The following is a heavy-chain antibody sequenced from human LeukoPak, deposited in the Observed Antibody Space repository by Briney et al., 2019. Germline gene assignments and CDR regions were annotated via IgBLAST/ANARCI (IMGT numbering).Heavy chain of an antibody. Sequence: GGSLRLFCAASGFPLSSYAMSWVSQAPGKGLEWVSGISASGGSPYYEASVKGQFNISRDNSKNTLYLQMNSLRAEDTALYYCAKDAPGYYDVDYFDYWGQGTLVTVSS. CDR3: AKDAPGYYDVDYFDY. D-gene: IGHD3-10*02. CDR1: GFPLSSYA. V-gene: IGHV3-23*01. J-gene: IGHJ4*02. CDR2: ISASGGSP.